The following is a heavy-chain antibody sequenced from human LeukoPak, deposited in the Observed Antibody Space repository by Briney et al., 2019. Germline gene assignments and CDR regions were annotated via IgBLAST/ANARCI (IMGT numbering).Heavy chain of an antibody. Sequence: RSGGSLRLSCAAAGFTFSSYAMSWVRQAPGKGLEWVSAISGSGGSTYYADSVKGRFTISRDNSKNTLYLQMNSLRAEDTAVYYCAKRPPLRFLDDYYYMDVWGKGTTVTVSS. J-gene: IGHJ6*03. D-gene: IGHD3-3*01. V-gene: IGHV3-23*01. CDR2: ISGSGGST. CDR1: GFTFSSYA. CDR3: AKRPPLRFLDDYYYMDV.